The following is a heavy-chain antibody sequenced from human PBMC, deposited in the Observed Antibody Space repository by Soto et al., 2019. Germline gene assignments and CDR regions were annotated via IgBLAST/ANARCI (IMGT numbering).Heavy chain of an antibody. CDR1: GFIFSSYG. D-gene: IGHD2-8*01. CDR2: ISYDADNQ. CDR3: AKDAVYSPGGGY. V-gene: IGHV3-30*18. J-gene: IGHJ4*02. Sequence: PGGSLRLSCAASGFIFSSYGMHWVRQAPGKGLEWVALISYDADNQYYADSVKGRFTVSRDNSNNTMYLQMNSLRSDDTAVYYCAKDAVYSPGGGYWGQGTLVTVSS.